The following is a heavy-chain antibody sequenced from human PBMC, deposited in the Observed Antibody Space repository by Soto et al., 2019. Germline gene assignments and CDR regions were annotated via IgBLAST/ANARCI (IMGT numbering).Heavy chain of an antibody. V-gene: IGHV1-8*01. CDR1: GYTFTSYD. CDR2: MNPNSGNT. J-gene: IGHJ6*02. Sequence: QVQLVQSGAEVKKPGASVKVSCKASGYTFTSYDINWVRQATGQGLEWMGWMNPNSGNTGYAQKFQGRVTMTRNTSISTAYMELSSLRSEDTAVYYCARKPRNYYYYGMDVWGQGITVTVSS. CDR3: ARKPRNYYYYGMDV.